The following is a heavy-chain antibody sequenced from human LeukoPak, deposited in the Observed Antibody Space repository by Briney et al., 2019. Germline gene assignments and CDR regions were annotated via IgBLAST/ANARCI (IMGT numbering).Heavy chain of an antibody. CDR3: TKVRPPPGSGWYGGDDY. J-gene: IGHJ4*02. V-gene: IGHV3-23*01. CDR2: IKSGGGT. D-gene: IGHD6-19*01. CDR1: GFTFNTYV. Sequence: GGSLRLSCAASGFTFNTYVMSWVRQTPGKGLQWVSSIKSGGGTDYADSVKGRFTISRDNSKNTLYLQVNSPRAEDTSIYYCTKVRPPPGSGWYGGDDYWGQGTLVTVSS.